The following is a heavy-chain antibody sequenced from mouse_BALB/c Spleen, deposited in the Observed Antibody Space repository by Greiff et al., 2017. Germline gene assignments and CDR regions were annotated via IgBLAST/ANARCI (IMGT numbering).Heavy chain of an antibody. CDR1: GYTFTDYE. D-gene: IGHD2-14*01. CDR3: TTYYRYGYAMDY. V-gene: IGHV1-15*01. Sequence: QVQLKESGAELVRPGASVTLSCKASGYTFTDYEMHWVKQTPVHGLEWIGAIDPETGGTAYNQKFKGKATLTADKSSSTAYMELRSLTSEDSAVYYCTTYYRYGYAMDYWGQGTSVTVSS. CDR2: IDPETGGT. J-gene: IGHJ4*01.